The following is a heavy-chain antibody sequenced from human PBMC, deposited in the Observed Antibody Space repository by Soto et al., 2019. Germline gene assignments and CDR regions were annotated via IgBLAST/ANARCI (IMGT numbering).Heavy chain of an antibody. J-gene: IGHJ6*02. Sequence: EVQLVESGGGLVQPGESLRVSCAASGFTFGSYWMNWVRQAPGKGLVWVSRIDSDGSSTTYADSVKGRFTTSRDNAKNTLYLQMSSLRVEDTAVYYCARGRPYGMDVWGQGTTVTVSS. CDR3: ARGRPYGMDV. V-gene: IGHV3-74*01. CDR1: GFTFGSYW. CDR2: IDSDGSST.